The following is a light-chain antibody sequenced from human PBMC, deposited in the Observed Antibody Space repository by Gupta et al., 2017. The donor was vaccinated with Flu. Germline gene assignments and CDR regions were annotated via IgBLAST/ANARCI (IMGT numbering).Light chain of an antibody. CDR1: GSDVGGYNY. J-gene: IGLJ3*02. V-gene: IGLV2-14*01. CDR3: SSYTRTSTWV. Sequence: QSALTQPASVSGSPGQSITISCTGTGSDVGGYNYVSWYQQHPGKAPKVMIYEVNNRPSGVSYRFSGSKSGNTASLTISGFQAEDEADYYCSSYTRTSTWVFGGGTKVTVL. CDR2: EVN.